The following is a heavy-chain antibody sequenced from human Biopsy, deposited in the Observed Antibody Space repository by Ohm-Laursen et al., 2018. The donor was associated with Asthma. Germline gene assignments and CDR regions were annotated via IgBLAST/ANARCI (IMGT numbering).Heavy chain of an antibody. CDR2: ISVYNGNT. V-gene: IGHV1-18*01. CDR3: ARAVDYSHYYGIDV. J-gene: IGHJ6*02. D-gene: IGHD3-10*01. Sequence: APVKVSCKTSGYTFNSAGITWVRQAPGQGLEWMGWISVYNGNTKVAQKLKDRVTMITDTSTSTAYMELRSLRSDDTAVYFCARAVDYSHYYGIDVWGQGTTVTVS. CDR1: GYTFNSAG.